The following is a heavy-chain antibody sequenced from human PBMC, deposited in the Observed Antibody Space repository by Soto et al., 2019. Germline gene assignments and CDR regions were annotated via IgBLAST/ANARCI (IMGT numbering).Heavy chain of an antibody. D-gene: IGHD3-3*01. CDR1: GYTFTSYG. Sequence: QVQLVQSGAEVKKPGASVKVSCKASGYTFTSYGISWVRQAPGQGLEWMGWISAYNGNTNYAQKLQGRVTMTTDTPTSTAYMELRSLRSDDAAVNYCARGRGQDYDFWRGYPYGMDVWGQGTTVTVSS. CDR2: ISAYNGNT. CDR3: ARGRGQDYDFWRGYPYGMDV. J-gene: IGHJ6*02. V-gene: IGHV1-18*01.